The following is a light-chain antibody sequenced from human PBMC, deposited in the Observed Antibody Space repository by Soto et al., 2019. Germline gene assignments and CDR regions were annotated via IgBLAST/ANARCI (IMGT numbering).Light chain of an antibody. CDR2: EVS. CDR3: SSYTSSNTVV. CDR1: SSDVGGYNF. V-gene: IGLV2-14*01. Sequence: QSALTQPASVSGSPGKSITISCTGTSSDVGGYNFVSWYHQHPGKAPKLMIYEVSNRPSGVSNRFSGSKSGNTASLTISGLQAEDEADYYCSSYTSSNTVVFGGGTKLTVL. J-gene: IGLJ3*02.